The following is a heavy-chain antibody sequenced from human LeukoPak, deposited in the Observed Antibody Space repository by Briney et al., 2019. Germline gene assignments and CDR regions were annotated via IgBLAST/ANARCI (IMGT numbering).Heavy chain of an antibody. D-gene: IGHD2-21*02. Sequence: SVKVSCKASGGTFSSYAISWVRQAPGQGLEWMGGIIPIFGTANYAQKFQGRVTITADKSTSTAYMELSSRRSEDTAVYYCAREGIHCGGDCYSDYWGQGTLVTVSS. J-gene: IGHJ4*02. V-gene: IGHV1-69*06. CDR2: IIPIFGTA. CDR1: GGTFSSYA. CDR3: AREGIHCGGDCYSDY.